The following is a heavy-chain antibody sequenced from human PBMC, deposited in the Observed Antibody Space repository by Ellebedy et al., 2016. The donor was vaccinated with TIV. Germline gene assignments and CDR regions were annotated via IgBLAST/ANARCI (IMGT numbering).Heavy chain of an antibody. V-gene: IGHV3-7*01. J-gene: IGHJ5*02. CDR2: IYQDGSTK. CDR1: GFSFRSYW. Sequence: GGSMRLSCVASGFSFRSYWMSWVRQAPGKGLEWVANIYQDGSTKYYVDSVKGRFTISRDNAKNSLFLQMNSLRVEETAVYYCARRGSYGDYAVQVNSWFDRWGRGTLVSVSS. CDR3: ARRGSYGDYAVQVNSWFDR. D-gene: IGHD3-16*01.